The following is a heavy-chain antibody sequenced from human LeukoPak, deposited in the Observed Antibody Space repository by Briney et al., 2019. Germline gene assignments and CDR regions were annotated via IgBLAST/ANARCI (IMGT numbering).Heavy chain of an antibody. CDR2: IYTSGST. Sequence: SETLSLTCTVSGDSISSGSYYWSWIRQPAGKGLEWIGRIYTSGSTNYNPSLKSRVTISVDTSKNQFSLKLSSVTAADTAVYYCARERGRSSSSYYFDYWGQGTLVTVSS. CDR3: ARERGRSSSSYYFDY. D-gene: IGHD6-6*01. J-gene: IGHJ4*02. CDR1: GDSISSGSYY. V-gene: IGHV4-61*02.